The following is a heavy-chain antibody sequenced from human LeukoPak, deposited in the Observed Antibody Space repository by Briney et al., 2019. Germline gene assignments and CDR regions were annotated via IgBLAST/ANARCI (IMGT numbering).Heavy chain of an antibody. CDR3: ARGDGVATMGYYY. CDR2: INHGGST. V-gene: IGHV4-34*01. CDR1: GGSFSGYY. J-gene: IGHJ4*02. D-gene: IGHD5-12*01. Sequence: SETLSLTCAVYGGSFSGYYWSWIRQPPGKGLEWIGEINHGGSTNYNPSLKSRVTISVDTSKNQFSLKLSSVTAADTAVYYCARGDGVATMGYYYWGQGTLVTVSS.